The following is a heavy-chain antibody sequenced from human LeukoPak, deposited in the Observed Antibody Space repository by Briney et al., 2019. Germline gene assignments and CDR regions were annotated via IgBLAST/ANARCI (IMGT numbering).Heavy chain of an antibody. CDR1: GYTFTSYG. V-gene: IGHV1-18*01. CDR2: ISAYNGNT. J-gene: IGHJ4*02. CDR3: ARDKNGSGSYHRSFDY. Sequence: ASVKASCKASGYTFTSYGISWVRQAPGQGLEWMGWISAYNGNTNYAQKLQGRVAMTTDTSTSTAYMELRSLRSDDTAVYYCARDKNGSGSYHRSFDYWGQGTLVTVSS. D-gene: IGHD1-26*01.